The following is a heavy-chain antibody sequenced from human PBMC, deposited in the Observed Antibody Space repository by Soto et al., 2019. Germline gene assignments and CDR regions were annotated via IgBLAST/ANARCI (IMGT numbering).Heavy chain of an antibody. V-gene: IGHV3-23*01. CDR3: AKREGYYYGSGSYYNGTYFDY. D-gene: IGHD3-10*01. J-gene: IGHJ4*02. Sequence: GGSLRLSCAASGFTFSSYAMSWVRQAPGKGLEWVSAISGSGGSTYYADSVKGRFTISRDNSKNTLYLQMNSLRAEDTAVYYCAKREGYYYGSGSYYNGTYFDYWGQGTLVTVSS. CDR1: GFTFSSYA. CDR2: ISGSGGST.